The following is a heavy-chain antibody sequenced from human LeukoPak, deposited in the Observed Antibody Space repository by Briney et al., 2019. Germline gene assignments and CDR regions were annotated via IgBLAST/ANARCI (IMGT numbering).Heavy chain of an antibody. Sequence: GGSQRLSCAASGFTFSNYWMHRVRQVPGKGLVWISPINSDGSGTKYADSVKGRFTISRDNAKNTLYLQMNSLRAEDTAVYYCARGGYTSSWYTDYWGQGTLVTVSS. CDR1: GFTFSNYW. CDR3: ARGGYTSSWYTDY. CDR2: INSDGSGT. J-gene: IGHJ4*02. V-gene: IGHV3-74*03. D-gene: IGHD6-13*01.